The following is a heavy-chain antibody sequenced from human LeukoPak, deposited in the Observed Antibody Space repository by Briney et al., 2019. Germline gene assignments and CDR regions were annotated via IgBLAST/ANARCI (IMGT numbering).Heavy chain of an antibody. J-gene: IGHJ1*01. Sequence: PGGSLRLSCAAFGFTFSSYSMNWVRQAPGKGLEWVGQIRSETDGGTTDYAAPVKGRFTISRDDSKNTLYLQMHSLKTEDTAVYYCTTAAFHWGQGTLVTVSS. CDR2: IRSETDGGTT. V-gene: IGHV3-15*01. CDR3: TTAAFH. D-gene: IGHD6-25*01. CDR1: GFTFSSYS.